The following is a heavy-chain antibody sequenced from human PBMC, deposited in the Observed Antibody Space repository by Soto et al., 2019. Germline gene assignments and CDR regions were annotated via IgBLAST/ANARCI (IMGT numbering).Heavy chain of an antibody. CDR1: GYTFTSYG. D-gene: IGHD4-17*01. V-gene: IGHV1-18*01. Sequence: QVQLVQSGAEVKKPGASVKVSCKASGYTFTSYGISWVRQAPGQGLEWMGWISAYNGNTNYAQKLQGRVTMTTDTPTITAYMQLRSLRSDDTAVYYCARDRVLTRPLYADGGRPEPGYWGQGTLVTVSS. CDR3: ARDRVLTRPLYADGGRPEPGY. CDR2: ISAYNGNT. J-gene: IGHJ4*02.